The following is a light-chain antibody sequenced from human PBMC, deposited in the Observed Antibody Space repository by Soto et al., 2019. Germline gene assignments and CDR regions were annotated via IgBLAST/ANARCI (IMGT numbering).Light chain of an antibody. J-gene: IGLJ2*01. CDR2: DVS. V-gene: IGLV2-14*01. Sequence: QSVLTQPASVSGSPGQSITISCTGTSSDVGGYNYVSWYQQHPGKAPKLKIYDVSNRPSGVSNRFSGSKSGNTASLTISGLQADDEADYYCSSYTSSSTLVVFGGGTKLTVL. CDR1: SSDVGGYNY. CDR3: SSYTSSSTLVV.